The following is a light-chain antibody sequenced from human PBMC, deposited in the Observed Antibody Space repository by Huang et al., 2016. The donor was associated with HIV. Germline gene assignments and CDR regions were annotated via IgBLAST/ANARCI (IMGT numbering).Light chain of an antibody. V-gene: IGKV2-30*01. CDR2: KVS. Sequence: DVVMTQSPLSLPVTLGQPASISCRSSESLVYSDGNTYLNWFQQRPGQSPRRLIYKVSIRDSGVPDRFSGSGSGTNFTLEISRVEAEDVGIYYCMQGSHWPPTFGPGTKVDFK. J-gene: IGKJ3*01. CDR3: MQGSHWPPT. CDR1: ESLVYSDGNTY.